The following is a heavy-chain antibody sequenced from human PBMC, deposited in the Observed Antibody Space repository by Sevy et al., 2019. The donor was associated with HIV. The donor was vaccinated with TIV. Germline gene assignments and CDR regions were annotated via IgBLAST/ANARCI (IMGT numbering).Heavy chain of an antibody. CDR3: ARGIAAPRGMDV. J-gene: IGHJ6*02. CDR2: FYYSAST. D-gene: IGHD6-13*01. Sequence: SKTLSLTCTVSGDSISGYYWSWIRQPPGKGLEWIGYFYYSASTNYNPSLKSRVTISVDTTKNQVSLKVRSLTAADTAVYYCARGIAAPRGMDVWGQGTTVTVSS. CDR1: GDSISGYY. V-gene: IGHV4-59*01.